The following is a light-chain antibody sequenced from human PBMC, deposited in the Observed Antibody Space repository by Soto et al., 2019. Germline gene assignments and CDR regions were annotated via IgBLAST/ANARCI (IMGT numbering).Light chain of an antibody. Sequence: MTQSPAIVSVSPGERVTLSCRASQTISSNLAWYQLKPGQPPRLLFYSASARATGTSARFSCTGSGTEFTLTISSLQSEVVAIYYCQQYHDWPPLTFGGGTKVQIK. J-gene: IGKJ4*01. V-gene: IGKV3-15*01. CDR3: QQYHDWPPLT. CDR1: QTISSN. CDR2: SAS.